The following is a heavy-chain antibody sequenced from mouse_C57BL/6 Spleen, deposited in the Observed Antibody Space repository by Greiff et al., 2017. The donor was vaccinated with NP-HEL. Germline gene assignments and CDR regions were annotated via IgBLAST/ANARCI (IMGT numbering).Heavy chain of an antibody. CDR1: GYAFSSYW. V-gene: IGHV1-80*01. CDR3: ARSDYGSSYWYFDV. CDR2: IYPGDGDT. J-gene: IGHJ1*03. Sequence: VQLQQSGAELVKPGASVKISCKASGYAFSSYWMNWVKQRPGKGLEWIGQIYPGDGDTNYNGKFKGKATLTADKSSSTAYMQLSSLTSEDSAVYFCARSDYGSSYWYFDVWGTGTTVTVSS. D-gene: IGHD1-1*01.